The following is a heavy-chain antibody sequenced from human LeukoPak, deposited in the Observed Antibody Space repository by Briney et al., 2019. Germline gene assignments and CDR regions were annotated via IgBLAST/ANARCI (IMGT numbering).Heavy chain of an antibody. D-gene: IGHD3-3*01. Sequence: SSETLSLTCAVSGYSISSGYYWGWIRQPPGKGLEWIGSIYHSGSTYYNPSLKSRVTISVDTSKNQFSLKLSSVTAADTAVYYCARDRSVYDFWSGYPRGWFDPWGQGTLVTVSS. CDR3: ARDRSVYDFWSGYPRGWFDP. CDR1: GYSISSGYY. J-gene: IGHJ5*02. CDR2: IYHSGST. V-gene: IGHV4-38-2*02.